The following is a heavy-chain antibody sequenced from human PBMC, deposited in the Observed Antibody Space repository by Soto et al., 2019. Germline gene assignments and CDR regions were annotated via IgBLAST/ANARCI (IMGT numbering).Heavy chain of an antibody. CDR3: ARDQPYDYDYVWGSYRGWAFDI. Sequence: ASVKVSCKASGYTFTSYGISWVRQAPGQGLEWMGWISAYNGNTNYAQKLQGRVTMTTDTSTSTAYMELRSPRSDDTAVYYCARDQPYDYDYVWGSYRGWAFDIWGQGTMVPVSS. D-gene: IGHD3-16*02. CDR1: GYTFTSYG. J-gene: IGHJ3*02. CDR2: ISAYNGNT. V-gene: IGHV1-18*01.